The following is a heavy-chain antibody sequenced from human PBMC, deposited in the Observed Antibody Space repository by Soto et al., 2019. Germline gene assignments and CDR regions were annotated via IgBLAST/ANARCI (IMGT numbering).Heavy chain of an antibody. V-gene: IGHV4-59*01. CDR3: ARAGSSGWYDFDY. D-gene: IGHD6-19*01. J-gene: IGHJ4*02. CDR2: IYYSGST. Sequence: SGTRSLNCPFSGGSISRYYWSWYRPPPGKGLEWIGYIYYSGSTNYNPSLKSRVTISVDTSKNQFSLKLSSVTAADTAVYYCARAGSSGWYDFDYWGQGTLVTVS. CDR1: GGSISRYY.